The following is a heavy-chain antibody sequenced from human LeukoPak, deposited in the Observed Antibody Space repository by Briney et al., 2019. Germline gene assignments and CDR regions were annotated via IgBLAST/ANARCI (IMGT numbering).Heavy chain of an antibody. CDR3: ARVRPRSGVFDY. Sequence: SETLSLTCTVPGGSISGYFWSWIRQPPGKGLEWIGYIYSSGSTNYNPSLKSRVTISIDTSKKQFSLKLSSVTAADTAVYYCARVRPRSGVFDYWGQGTLVTVSS. V-gene: IGHV4-59*12. CDR2: IYSSGST. J-gene: IGHJ4*02. D-gene: IGHD3-10*01. CDR1: GGSISGYF.